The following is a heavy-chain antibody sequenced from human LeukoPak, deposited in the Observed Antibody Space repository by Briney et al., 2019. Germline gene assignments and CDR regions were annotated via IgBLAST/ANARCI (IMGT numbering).Heavy chain of an antibody. CDR3: ARGTRTSPFDY. D-gene: IGHD2-2*01. CDR1: GFTFSSYG. J-gene: IGHJ4*02. V-gene: IGHV3-33*01. Sequence: GRSLRLSCAASGFTFSSYGMHWVRQAPGKGLEWVAVIWYDGSNKYYADSVKGRFTISRDNSKNTLYLQMNSLRAEDTAVYYCARGTRTSPFDYWGQGTLVTVSS. CDR2: IWYDGSNK.